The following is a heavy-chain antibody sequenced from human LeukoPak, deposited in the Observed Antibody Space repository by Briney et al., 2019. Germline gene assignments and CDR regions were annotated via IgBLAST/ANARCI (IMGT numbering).Heavy chain of an antibody. CDR1: GYTFTSYG. Sequence: ASVKVSCKASGYTFTSYGITWVRQAPGQGLEWMGWINANNGNTNYAQNLQGRVTMTRDTSTSTAYMELRSLRSDDTAVYYCARDNVLRSADAFDIWGQGTMVTVSS. V-gene: IGHV1-18*01. CDR2: INANNGNT. J-gene: IGHJ3*02. CDR3: ARDNVLRSADAFDI. D-gene: IGHD3-3*01.